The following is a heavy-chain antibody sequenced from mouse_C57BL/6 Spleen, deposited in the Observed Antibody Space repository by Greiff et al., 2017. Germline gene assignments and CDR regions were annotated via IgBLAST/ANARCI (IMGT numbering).Heavy chain of an antibody. D-gene: IGHD2-2*01. V-gene: IGHV1-9*01. CDR2: ILPGSGST. Sequence: VQLEQSGAELMKPGASVKLSCKATGYTFTGYWIEWVKQRPGHGLEWIGEILPGSGSTNYNEKFKGKATFTADTSSNTAYMQLSSLTTEDSAIYYCARVNQYVVTTDYFDCWGKGTTLTVSS. J-gene: IGHJ2*01. CDR1: GYTFTGYW. CDR3: ARVNQYVVTTDYFDC.